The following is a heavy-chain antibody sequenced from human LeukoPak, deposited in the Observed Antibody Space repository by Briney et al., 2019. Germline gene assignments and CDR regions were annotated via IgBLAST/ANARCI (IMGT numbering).Heavy chain of an antibody. CDR2: IYYSGST. Sequence: PSETLSLTCTVSGGSISTHYWSWIRQPPGKGLKWIGYIYYSGSTNYNPSLKSRVTISVDTSKNQFSLRLSSVTAADTALYYCARRSFYYDSSGDYYAYFDFWGQGTLVTVSS. CDR3: ARRSFYYDSSGDYYAYFDF. J-gene: IGHJ4*02. D-gene: IGHD3-22*01. CDR1: GGSISTHY. V-gene: IGHV4-59*11.